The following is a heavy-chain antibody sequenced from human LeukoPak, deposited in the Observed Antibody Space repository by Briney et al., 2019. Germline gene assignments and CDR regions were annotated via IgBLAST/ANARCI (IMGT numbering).Heavy chain of an antibody. D-gene: IGHD1-26*01. CDR3: TRGAGGSYWNYYYYMDV. Sequence: GGSLRLSCTASGFTFGDYAMSWVRQAPGKGLEWVGFIRSKAYSGTTEYAASVKGRFTTSKDDSNSITYLQMNRLKTEDTAVYYCTRGAGGSYWNYYYYMDVWGKGTTVTVSS. J-gene: IGHJ6*03. CDR1: GFTFGDYA. CDR2: IRSKAYSGTT. V-gene: IGHV3-49*04.